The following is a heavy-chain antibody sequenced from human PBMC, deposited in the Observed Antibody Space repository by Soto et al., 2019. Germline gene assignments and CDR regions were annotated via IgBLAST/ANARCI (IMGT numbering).Heavy chain of an antibody. D-gene: IGHD4-17*01. Sequence: QVQLVESGGGVVQPGRSLRLSCAASGFTFSSYGMHWVRQAPGKGLEWVAVISYDGSNKYYADSVKGRFTISRDNSKNTLYLQMNSLRAEDTAVYYCAKDDYGDYYWYFDLWGRGTLVTVSS. V-gene: IGHV3-30*18. J-gene: IGHJ2*01. CDR3: AKDDYGDYYWYFDL. CDR2: ISYDGSNK. CDR1: GFTFSSYG.